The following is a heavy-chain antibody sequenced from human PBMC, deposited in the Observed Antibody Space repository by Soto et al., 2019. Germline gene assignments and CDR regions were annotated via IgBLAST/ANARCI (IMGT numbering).Heavy chain of an antibody. J-gene: IGHJ4*02. CDR1: SASISSGYSY. D-gene: IGHD2-2*01. V-gene: IGHV4-31*03. Sequence: PXETLSVPSPVASASISSGYSYWSWIRQRPGKGLEWIGYIFHTGSTYYNPSLKSRVAISLDSSKNQFSLKLTSATAADTAVYFCAREPYCNSATCFIHFDAWGQGSLVTVSS. CDR2: IFHTGST. CDR3: AREPYCNSATCFIHFDA.